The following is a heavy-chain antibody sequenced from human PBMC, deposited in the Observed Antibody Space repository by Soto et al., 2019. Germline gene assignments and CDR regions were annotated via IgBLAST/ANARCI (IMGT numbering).Heavy chain of an antibody. CDR3: ARDTGYSDAFDI. CDR2: VYTSGST. CDR1: GGSISIYY. V-gene: IGHV4-4*07. D-gene: IGHD3-22*01. J-gene: IGHJ3*02. Sequence: SETLSLTCIVSGGSISIYYWSWIRQPPGKGLEWIGRVYTSGSTNYNPSLKSRVTMSVDTSKNQFSLKLTSVTAADTAVYYCARDTGYSDAFDIWGQGTMVTVSS.